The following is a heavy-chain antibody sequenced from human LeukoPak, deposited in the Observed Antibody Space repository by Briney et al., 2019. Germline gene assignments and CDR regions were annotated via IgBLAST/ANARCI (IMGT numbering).Heavy chain of an antibody. V-gene: IGHV4-59*03. CDR3: ATNKDWAEAD. CDR1: DGSIRTYY. CDR2: IYYRGDI. D-gene: IGHD3/OR15-3a*01. J-gene: IGHJ4*02. Sequence: SGTLSLTCSVSDGSIRTYYWSWIRQSPGQGLEWIGNIYYRGDINYNPSLKSRVIISIDTSKNQFSLKVTSLTAADTAAYYCATNKDWAEADWGQGTLVIVSS.